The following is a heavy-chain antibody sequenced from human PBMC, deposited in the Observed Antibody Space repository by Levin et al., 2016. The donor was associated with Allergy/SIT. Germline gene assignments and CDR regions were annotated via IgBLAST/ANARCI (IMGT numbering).Heavy chain of an antibody. V-gene: IGHV3-49*03. D-gene: IGHD1-1*01. CDR2: IRPAADGGTT. Sequence: GESLKISCTTSGFPFVDYGMSWFRQAPGKGLEWVGFIRPAADGGTTEYAASVKGRFTISREDSKSITYLQMTGLKTEDTAVYYCSGRPWTTTTVLGWGQGTLVTVSS. CDR1: GFPFVDYG. CDR3: SGRPWTTTTVLG. J-gene: IGHJ4*02.